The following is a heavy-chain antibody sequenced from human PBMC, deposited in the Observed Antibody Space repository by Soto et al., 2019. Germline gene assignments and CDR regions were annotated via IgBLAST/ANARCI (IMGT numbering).Heavy chain of an antibody. V-gene: IGHV3-21*01. D-gene: IGHD1-26*01. CDR1: GFDFSGSS. CDR2: INSAGSYI. Sequence: GGSLRLSCGASGFDFSGSSMNWVRQAPGEGLEWVSSINSAGSYIYYANSVRGRFTISRDNPKNSLSLQMNNLRAEDAALYYCAKGGNLVGAALDFDYWGQGTLVTVSS. CDR3: AKGGNLVGAALDFDY. J-gene: IGHJ4*02.